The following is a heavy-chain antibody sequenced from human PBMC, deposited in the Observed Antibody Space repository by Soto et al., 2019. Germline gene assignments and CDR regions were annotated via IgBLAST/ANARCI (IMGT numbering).Heavy chain of an antibody. CDR1: GGSIRSNNW. V-gene: IGHV4-4*02. CDR3: ACRVEDISYDYYGMDV. CDR2: IHHHEST. Sequence: SETLSLTCAVSGGSIRSNNWGSWVRQSPGKGLEWIGEIHHHESTNYNPSLKSRVTISVDKSTNEFSLKVKSVTAADTAVYYCACRVEDISYDYYGMDVWGQGTTVTVSS. D-gene: IGHD2-15*01. J-gene: IGHJ6*02.